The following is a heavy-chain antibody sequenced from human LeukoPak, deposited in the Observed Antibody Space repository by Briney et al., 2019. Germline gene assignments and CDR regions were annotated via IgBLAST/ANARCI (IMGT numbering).Heavy chain of an antibody. CDR2: IYYSGST. CDR3: ARGRQDAFDI. V-gene: IGHV4-30-4*01. CDR1: GGSLSSGDYY. Sequence: SETLSLTCTVSGGSLSSGDYYWSWIRQPPGKGLEWIGYIYYSGSTYYNPSLRSRITISVDTSKDQFSLRLSSVTAADTAVYYCARGRQDAFDIWGQGTMVTVSS. J-gene: IGHJ3*02.